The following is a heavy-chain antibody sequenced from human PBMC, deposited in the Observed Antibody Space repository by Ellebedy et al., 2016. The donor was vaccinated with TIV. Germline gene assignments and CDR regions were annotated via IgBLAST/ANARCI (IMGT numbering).Heavy chain of an antibody. J-gene: IGHJ6*02. CDR2: IIPIFGTA. CDR1: GGTFSSYA. CDR3: ARILSRTYYDILTGQEAGMDV. D-gene: IGHD3-9*01. V-gene: IGHV1-69*13. Sequence: ASVKVSCKASGGTFSSYAISWVRQAPGQGLEWMGGIIPIFGTANYAQKFQGRVTIIADESTSTAYMELSSLRSDDTAVYYCARILSRTYYDILTGQEAGMDVWGQGTTVTVSS.